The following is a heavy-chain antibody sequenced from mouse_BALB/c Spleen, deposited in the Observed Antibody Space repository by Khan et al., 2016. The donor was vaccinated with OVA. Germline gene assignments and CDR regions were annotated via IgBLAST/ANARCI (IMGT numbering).Heavy chain of an antibody. CDR3: ASELGRYYAMDY. D-gene: IGHD4-1*01. Sequence: VQLKESGPGLVKPSQSLSLTCTVAGYSITSDYAWNWIRQFPGNKLEWMGYISYSGSTGYNPSLKGRISITRDTSKSPFFLQLNSVTTEDTATYYCASELGRYYAMDYWGQGTSVTVSS. CDR2: ISYSGST. CDR1: GYSITSDYA. J-gene: IGHJ4*01. V-gene: IGHV3-2*02.